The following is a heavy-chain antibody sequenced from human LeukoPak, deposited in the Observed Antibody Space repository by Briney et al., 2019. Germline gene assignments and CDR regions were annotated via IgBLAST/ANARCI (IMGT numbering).Heavy chain of an antibody. CDR1: GGSFSGYY. CDR2: INYSGST. D-gene: IGHD3-10*01. V-gene: IGHV4-34*01. J-gene: IGHJ5*02. Sequence: SETLSLTCAVYGGSFSGYYWSWIRQPPGKGLEWIGEINYSGSTNYNPSLKSRVTISVDTSKNQFSLKLSSVTAADTAVYYCARRVRGVPLWFDPWGQGTLVTVSS. CDR3: ARRVRGVPLWFDP.